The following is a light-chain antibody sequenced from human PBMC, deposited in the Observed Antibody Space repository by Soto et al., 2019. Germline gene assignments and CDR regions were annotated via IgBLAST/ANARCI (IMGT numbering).Light chain of an antibody. J-gene: IGLJ2*01. CDR2: EVS. V-gene: IGLV2-14*01. CDR1: SRDIGDYKF. CDR3: SSYTSGSLL. Sequence: QSALTQPASVSGSPGQSITISCTGASRDIGDYKFVSWYQHHPGIAPKLMIYEVSNRPSGVSDRFSGSKSGNTASLTISGLQAEDEADYYCSSYTSGSLLFGGGTKLTVL.